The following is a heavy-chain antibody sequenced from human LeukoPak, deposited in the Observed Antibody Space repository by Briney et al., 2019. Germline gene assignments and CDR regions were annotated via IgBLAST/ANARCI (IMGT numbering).Heavy chain of an antibody. CDR2: ISGSGGST. D-gene: IGHD1-26*01. Sequence: GGSLRLSCAASGFTFSSYAMSWVRQAPGKGLEWVSAISGSGGSTYYADSVKGRFTISRDNSKNTLYLQMNSLRAEDTAVYYCAKEGEVGANDPLLFDYWGQGTLVTVSS. CDR3: AKEGEVGANDPLLFDY. J-gene: IGHJ4*02. CDR1: GFTFSSYA. V-gene: IGHV3-23*01.